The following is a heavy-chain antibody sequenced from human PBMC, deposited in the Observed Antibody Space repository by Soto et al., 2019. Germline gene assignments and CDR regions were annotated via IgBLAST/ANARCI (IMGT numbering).Heavy chain of an antibody. V-gene: IGHV1-69*02. Sequence: QVQLVQSGAEVKKPGSSVKVSCKASGGTFSSYTISWVRQAPGQGLEWMGRIIPILGIANYAQKFQGRVTXTXDKXTSTAHMELSSLRSEATAVYYCATDTRGYSYGFDYWGQGTLVTVSS. J-gene: IGHJ4*02. CDR3: ATDTRGYSYGFDY. D-gene: IGHD5-18*01. CDR2: IIPILGIA. CDR1: GGTFSSYT.